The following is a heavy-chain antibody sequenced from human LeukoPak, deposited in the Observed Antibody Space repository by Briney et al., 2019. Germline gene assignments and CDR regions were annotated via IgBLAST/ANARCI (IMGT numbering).Heavy chain of an antibody. V-gene: IGHV1-2*02. CDR3: ARGRYGEYGYYYMDV. J-gene: IGHJ6*03. CDR1: GYRFIGYC. D-gene: IGHD4-17*01. Sequence: PGASVKVSCKASGYRFIGYCIQWVRQAPGQGLEWMGWINPNSDGTNYAQKSQGRVTLTRDTSISTAYMELRRLRPDDTAVYYCARGRYGEYGYYYMDVWGKGATVIVSS. CDR2: INPNSDGT.